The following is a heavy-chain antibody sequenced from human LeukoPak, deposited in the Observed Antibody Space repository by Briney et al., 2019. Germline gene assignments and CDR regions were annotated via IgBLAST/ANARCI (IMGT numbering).Heavy chain of an antibody. J-gene: IGHJ3*02. CDR1: GFAFSSYA. V-gene: IGHV3-23*01. Sequence: SGGSLRLSCAASGFAFSSYAMSWVRQAPGKGLEWVSAISGSGGSTYYAASVKGRFTISRDNSKNTLYLQMNSLRAEDTAVYYCAKVVYCGGDCYSAAFDIWGQGTMVTVSS. CDR3: AKVVYCGGDCYSAAFDI. CDR2: ISGSGGST. D-gene: IGHD2-21*01.